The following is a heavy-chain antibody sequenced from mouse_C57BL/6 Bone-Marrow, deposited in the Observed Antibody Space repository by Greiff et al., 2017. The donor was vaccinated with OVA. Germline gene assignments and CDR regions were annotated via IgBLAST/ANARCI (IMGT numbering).Heavy chain of an antibody. Sequence: VQLQQSGPELVKPGASVKISCKASGYTFTDYYMNWVKQSHGKSLEWIGDINPNNGGTSYNQKFKGKATLTVDKSSSTAYMELRSLTSEDSAVYYCARGYSTAWFAYWGQGTLVTVSA. CDR3: ARGYSTAWFAY. V-gene: IGHV1-26*01. D-gene: IGHD2-5*01. CDR2: INPNNGGT. J-gene: IGHJ3*01. CDR1: GYTFTDYY.